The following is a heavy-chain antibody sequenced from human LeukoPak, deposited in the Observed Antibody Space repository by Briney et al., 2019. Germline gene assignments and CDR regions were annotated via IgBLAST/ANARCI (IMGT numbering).Heavy chain of an antibody. J-gene: IGHJ6*02. CDR3: ARGLVVVVAATRGMDV. CDR1: GGSFSGYY. Sequence: SETLSLTCAVYGGSFSGYYWSWIRQPPGKGLEWIGEINHSGSTNYNPSLKSRVTILVDTSKNQFSLKLSSVTAADTAVYYCARGLVVVVAATRGMDVWGQGTTVTVSS. V-gene: IGHV4-34*01. CDR2: INHSGST. D-gene: IGHD2-15*01.